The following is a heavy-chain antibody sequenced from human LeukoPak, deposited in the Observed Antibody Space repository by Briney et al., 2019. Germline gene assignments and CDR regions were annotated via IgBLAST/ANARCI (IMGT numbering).Heavy chain of an antibody. CDR1: GYTLNELS. Sequence: ASVKVSCKVSGYTLNELSMHWVRQAPGKGLEWMGGFDPEDGEAIYAQKFQGRVTMTEDTSTDTAYMELSSLRSEDTAVYYCATIDYYDSSGYSDYWGQGTLVTVSS. CDR3: ATIDYYDSSGYSDY. CDR2: FDPEDGEA. V-gene: IGHV1-24*01. J-gene: IGHJ4*02. D-gene: IGHD3-22*01.